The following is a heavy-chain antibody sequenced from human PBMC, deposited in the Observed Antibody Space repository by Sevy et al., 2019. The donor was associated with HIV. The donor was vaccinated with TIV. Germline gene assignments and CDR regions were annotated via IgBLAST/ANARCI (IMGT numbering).Heavy chain of an antibody. J-gene: IGHJ4*02. Sequence: SETLSLTCTVSGGSISSYYWSWIRQPPGKGLEWIGYIYYSGSTNYNPSLKSRVTISVDTSKNQFSLKLSYVTAADTAVYYCASSGYSYGYGVGDYWGQGTLVTVSS. CDR2: IYYSGST. CDR3: ASSGYSYGYGVGDY. CDR1: GGSISSYY. D-gene: IGHD5-18*01. V-gene: IGHV4-59*01.